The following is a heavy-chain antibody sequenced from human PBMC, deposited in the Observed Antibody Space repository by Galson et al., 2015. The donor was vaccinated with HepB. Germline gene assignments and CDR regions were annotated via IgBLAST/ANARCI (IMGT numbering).Heavy chain of an antibody. CDR2: ISYDGSNK. CDR1: GFTFSSYG. V-gene: IGHV3-30*03. Sequence: SLRLSCAASGFTFSSYGMHWVRQAPGKGLEWVAVISYDGSNKYYADSVKGRFTISRDNSKNTLYLQMNSLRAEDTAVYYCARGWLDPKNPRDYYYYGMDVWGQGTTVTVSS. J-gene: IGHJ6*02. CDR3: ARGWLDPKNPRDYYYYGMDV. D-gene: IGHD6-19*01.